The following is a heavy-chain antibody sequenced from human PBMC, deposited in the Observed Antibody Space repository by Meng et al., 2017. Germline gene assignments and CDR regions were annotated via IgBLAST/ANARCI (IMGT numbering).Heavy chain of an antibody. CDR3: ARVVAATTLFLDY. J-gene: IGHJ4*02. CDR2: IYHSGST. CDR1: GGSISRSNW. D-gene: IGHD2-15*01. Sequence: QLRLQEGCPGLVHLSGTLSLTCAASGGSISRSNWWSWVRQPPGKGLEWIGEIYHSGSTNYNPSLKSRVTISVDKSKNQFSLKLSYVTAADTAVYYCARVVAATTLFLDYWGQGTLVTVSS. V-gene: IGHV4-4*02.